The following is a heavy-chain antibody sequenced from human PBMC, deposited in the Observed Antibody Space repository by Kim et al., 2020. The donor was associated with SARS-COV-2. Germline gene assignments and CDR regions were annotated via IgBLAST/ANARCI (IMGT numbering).Heavy chain of an antibody. Sequence: GGSLRLSCAASGFTFDDYTMHWVRQAPGKGLEWVSLISWDGGSTYYADSVKGRFTISRDNSKNSLYLQMNSLRTEDTALYYCAKDSGGGSKIAAAGGGFGYWGQGTLVTVSS. D-gene: IGHD6-13*01. CDR1: GFTFDDYT. J-gene: IGHJ4*02. CDR3: AKDSGGGSKIAAAGGGFGY. V-gene: IGHV3-43*01. CDR2: ISWDGGST.